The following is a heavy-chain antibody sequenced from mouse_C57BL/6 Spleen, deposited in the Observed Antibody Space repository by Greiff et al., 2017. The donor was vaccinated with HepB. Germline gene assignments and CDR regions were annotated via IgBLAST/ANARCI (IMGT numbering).Heavy chain of an antibody. Sequence: VQLKESGPELVKPGASVKIPCKASGYTFTDYNMDWVKQSHGKSLEWIGDINPNNGGTIYNQKFKGKATLTVDKSSSTAYMELRSLTSEDTAVYYCARRNYGAWFAYWGQGTLVTVSA. D-gene: IGHD2-1*01. J-gene: IGHJ3*01. CDR2: INPNNGGT. V-gene: IGHV1-18*01. CDR1: GYTFTDYN. CDR3: ARRNYGAWFAY.